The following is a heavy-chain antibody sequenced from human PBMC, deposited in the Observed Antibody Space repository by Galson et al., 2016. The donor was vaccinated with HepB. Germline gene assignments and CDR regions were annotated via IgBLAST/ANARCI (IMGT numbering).Heavy chain of an antibody. CDR1: GFTFINAW. Sequence: SLRLSCAASGFTFINAWMNWVRQAPGKGLEWVGRIKSKTDGGTTDYAAPVKGRFIISRDDSRNTLYLQMNSLKTEDTAVYYCSTTGGVVLAATQTPFDYWGQGTLVTVSS. D-gene: IGHD2-15*01. CDR3: STTGGVVLAATQTPFDY. V-gene: IGHV3-15*01. J-gene: IGHJ4*02. CDR2: IKSKTDGGTT.